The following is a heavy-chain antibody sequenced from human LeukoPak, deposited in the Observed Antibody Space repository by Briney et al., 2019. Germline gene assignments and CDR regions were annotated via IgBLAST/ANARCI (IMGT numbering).Heavy chain of an antibody. D-gene: IGHD3-10*01. V-gene: IGHV4-4*02. CDR2: IYQSGST. Sequence: SETLSLTCAVCGGSISSSNWWSWVRQPPGKGLEWIGEIYQSGSTNYSPSLKSRVTISVDKSKNQFSLEMSSVTAADTAVYYCAGGGYGSAFDFWGQGTLVTVSS. J-gene: IGHJ4*02. CDR1: GGSISSSNW. CDR3: AGGGYGSAFDF.